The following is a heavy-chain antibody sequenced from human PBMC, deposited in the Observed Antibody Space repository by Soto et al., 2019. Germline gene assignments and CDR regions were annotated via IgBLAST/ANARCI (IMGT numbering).Heavy chain of an antibody. CDR3: ARGSSIAGLYYGMDV. D-gene: IGHD6-6*01. CDR1: GGSISSGGYY. V-gene: IGHV4-31*03. J-gene: IGHJ6*02. CDR2: NYDSGIT. Sequence: QVQLQESGPGLVKPSQTLSLTCTVSGGSISSGGYYWTWIRQHPGKGLEWIGYNYDSGITYYNPSIKSRVTIALDTSKNQFSLKLSSVTASDTAVYYCARGSSIAGLYYGMDVWGQGTTVTVSS.